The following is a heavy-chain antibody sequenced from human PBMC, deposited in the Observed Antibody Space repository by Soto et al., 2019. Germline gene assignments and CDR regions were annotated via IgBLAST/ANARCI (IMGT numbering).Heavy chain of an antibody. Sequence: QVQLVQSGAEVKKPGSSVKVSCKASGGTFSSYAISWVRQAPGQGLEWMGGIIPIFGTANYAQKFQGRVTITADESTSPXSMXLXTLRSEDTAVYYCAREGTACNWNLPLKRYYYYGMDVWGQGTTVTVSS. D-gene: IGHD1-20*01. CDR3: AREGTACNWNLPLKRYYYYGMDV. CDR2: IIPIFGTA. CDR1: GGTFSSYA. J-gene: IGHJ6*02. V-gene: IGHV1-69*12.